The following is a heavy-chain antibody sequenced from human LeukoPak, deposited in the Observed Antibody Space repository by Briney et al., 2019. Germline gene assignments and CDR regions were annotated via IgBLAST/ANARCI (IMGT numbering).Heavy chain of an antibody. CDR3: ARTATSLSNPYYFDH. CDR2: IYPGDSDT. Sequence: GESLKISCKGSGYSFSTYWIGWVRQMPGKGPEWMGIIYPGDSDTRYSPSFEGQVTISADKSISTAYLQWSSLKASDTAMYYCARTATSLSNPYYFDHWGQGTLITVSS. CDR1: GYSFSTYW. V-gene: IGHV5-51*01. J-gene: IGHJ4*02.